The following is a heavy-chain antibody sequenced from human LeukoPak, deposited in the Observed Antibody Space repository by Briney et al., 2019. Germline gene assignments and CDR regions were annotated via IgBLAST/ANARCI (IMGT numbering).Heavy chain of an antibody. CDR3: ARDRRHNSGSYYDY. D-gene: IGHD1-26*01. CDR1: GYAFSSYG. V-gene: IGHV1-18*01. J-gene: IGHJ4*02. CDR2: ISAYTGDT. Sequence: GASVKVSCKASGYAFSSYGISWMRQAPGQGLEWMGWISAYTGDTNYAQKLQGRVTVTTDTSTSTAYMELRSLRPDDTAVYYCARDRRHNSGSYYDYWGQGTLVTVSS.